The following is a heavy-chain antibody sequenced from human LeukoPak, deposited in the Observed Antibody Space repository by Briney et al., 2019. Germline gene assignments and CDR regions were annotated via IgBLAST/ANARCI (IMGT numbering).Heavy chain of an antibody. CDR1: GGSFSGYY. CDR3: ARAGGYCSSTSCYGYYYYYYGMDV. Sequence: SETLSLTCAVYGGSFSGYYWSWIRQPAGKGLEWIGRIYTSGSTNYNPSLKSRVTMSVDTSKNQFSLKLSSVTAADTAVYYCARAGGYCSSTSCYGYYYYYYGMDVWGQGTTVTVSS. J-gene: IGHJ6*02. D-gene: IGHD2-2*01. V-gene: IGHV4-59*10. CDR2: IYTSGST.